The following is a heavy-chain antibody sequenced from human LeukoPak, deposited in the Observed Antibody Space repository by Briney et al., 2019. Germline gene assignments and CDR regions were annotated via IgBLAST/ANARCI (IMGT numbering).Heavy chain of an antibody. D-gene: IGHD2-2*01. CDR2: MNPNSGNT. J-gene: IGHJ6*03. CDR3: AAPHCSSTSCYDYYYYYMDV. CDR1: GYTFTSYD. Sequence: ASVKVSCKASGYTFTSYDINWVRQAAGQGLEWMGWMNPNSGNTGYAQKFQGRVTITADESTSTAYMELSSLRSEDTAVYYCAAPHCSSTSCYDYYYYYMDVWGKGTTVTVSS. V-gene: IGHV1-8*03.